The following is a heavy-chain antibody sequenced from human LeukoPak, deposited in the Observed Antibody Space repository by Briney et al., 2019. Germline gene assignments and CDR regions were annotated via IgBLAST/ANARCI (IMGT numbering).Heavy chain of an antibody. CDR1: RDSIGYKL. V-gene: IGHV4-59*01. CDR3: ARPSPEYYYGMDV. Sequence: PSETLSLTCTVSRDSIGYKLWSWLRPPPGKGGEWIGYIYYGGITNYNPSLKSRVTISLDTSKNQFSLRLTSVTAADTAIYYCARPSPEYYYGMDVWGQGTTVTVSS. J-gene: IGHJ6*02. CDR2: IYYGGIT. D-gene: IGHD1-14*01.